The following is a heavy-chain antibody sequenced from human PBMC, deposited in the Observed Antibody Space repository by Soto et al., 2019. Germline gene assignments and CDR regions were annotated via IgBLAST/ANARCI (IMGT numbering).Heavy chain of an antibody. J-gene: IGHJ6*02. CDR3: ARGTTTSAFSAMDV. CDR2: ISYDGSNK. CDR1: GFTFSNNA. Sequence: HVQLVESGGGVVQPGRSLRLSCAASGFTFSNNAMDWVRQAPGKGLEWVAVISYDGSNKYIAESVKGRFTISRDNSKNTLFLPTNSLRAEDTAVYYCARGTTTSAFSAMDVWGQGTTVTVSS. V-gene: IGHV3-30-3*01. D-gene: IGHD1-1*01.